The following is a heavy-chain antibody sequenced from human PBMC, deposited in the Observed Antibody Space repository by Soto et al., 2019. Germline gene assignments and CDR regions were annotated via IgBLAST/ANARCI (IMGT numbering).Heavy chain of an antibody. CDR2: VSDTGIST. D-gene: IGHD3-22*01. Sequence: GGSLRLSCAASGFIFSNYGMHWVRQAPGKGLEWVSTVSDTGISTYYAGSVTGRFTISRDNSRNTVYLQMNSLRAEDTAVYYCAKSYFDSSGFDSWGLGTLVTVSS. CDR1: GFIFSNYG. J-gene: IGHJ5*01. CDR3: AKSYFDSSGFDS. V-gene: IGHV3-23*01.